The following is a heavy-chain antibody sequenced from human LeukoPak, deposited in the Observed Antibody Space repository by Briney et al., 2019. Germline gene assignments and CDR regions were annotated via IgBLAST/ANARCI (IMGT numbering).Heavy chain of an antibody. V-gene: IGHV3-30*18. CDR2: ISYDGSNK. CDR3: AKDPHTYYDILTGSHFDY. Sequence: GGSLRLSCAASGFTFSSYGMHWVRQAPGKGLEWVAVISYDGSNKYYADSVKGRFTISRDNSKNTLYLQMNSLRAEDTAVYYCAKDPHTYYDILTGSHFDYWGQGTLVTVSS. CDR1: GFTFSSYG. J-gene: IGHJ4*02. D-gene: IGHD3-9*01.